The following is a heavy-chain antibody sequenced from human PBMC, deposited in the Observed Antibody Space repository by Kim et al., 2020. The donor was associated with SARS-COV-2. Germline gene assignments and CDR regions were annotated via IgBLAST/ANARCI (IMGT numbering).Heavy chain of an antibody. J-gene: IGHJ5*02. CDR1: GYTFTGYY. Sequence: ASVKVSCKASGYTFTGYYMHWVRQAPGQGLEWMGWINPNSDGTNYAQKFQGRVTMTRDTSISTAYMELSRLRSDDTAVYYCARDPRGWGYCSGGSCPGPRFDPWGQGTLVTVSS. CDR3: ARDPRGWGYCSGGSCPGPRFDP. V-gene: IGHV1-2*02. CDR2: INPNSDGT. D-gene: IGHD2-15*01.